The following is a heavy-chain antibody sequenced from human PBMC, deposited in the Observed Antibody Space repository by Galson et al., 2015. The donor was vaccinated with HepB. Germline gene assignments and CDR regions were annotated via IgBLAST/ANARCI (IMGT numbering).Heavy chain of an antibody. V-gene: IGHV1-18*04. J-gene: IGHJ4*02. CDR2: ISTNSGDT. CDR3: ARDRSHSLDY. D-gene: IGHD3-16*02. CDR1: GYKFTDNG. Sequence: SVKVSCKASGYKFTDNGISWVRQAPGQGLEWLGWISTNSGDTKYIQRLQGRVTMTRDTSTSTAYMELRRLGSDDTAVYYCARDRSHSLDYWGQGTLVTVSS.